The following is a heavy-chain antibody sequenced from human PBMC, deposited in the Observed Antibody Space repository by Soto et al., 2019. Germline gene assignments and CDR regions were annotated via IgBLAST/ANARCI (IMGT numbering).Heavy chain of an antibody. V-gene: IGHV4-39*01. CDR1: GVSISSISYY. CDR2: LYYSGST. CDR3: AKLPWADYGGIFDP. D-gene: IGHD4-17*01. J-gene: IGHJ5*02. Sequence: SQPKPHTWTVSGVSISSISYYLGRISKPPGKGLEWIGSLYYSGSTYYNPSLKRRVTISVDTSKNQFSLQLSSVTAADPAVYYCAKLPWADYGGIFDPWGQGTLVTVSS.